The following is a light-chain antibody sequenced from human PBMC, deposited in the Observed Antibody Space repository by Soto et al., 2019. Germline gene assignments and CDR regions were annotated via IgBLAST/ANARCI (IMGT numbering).Light chain of an antibody. J-gene: IGLJ2*01. CDR2: DVN. CDR1: SSDVGGYNY. CDR3: SSYSRTITLGV. Sequence: QSALTQPASVSGSPGQSITISCTGTSSDVGGYNYVSWYQQHPGKAPKLMIYDVNNRPSGVSNRFSGSKSGNTASLTISGLQAEDEADYYCSSYSRTITLGVFGGGTKLTVL. V-gene: IGLV2-14*03.